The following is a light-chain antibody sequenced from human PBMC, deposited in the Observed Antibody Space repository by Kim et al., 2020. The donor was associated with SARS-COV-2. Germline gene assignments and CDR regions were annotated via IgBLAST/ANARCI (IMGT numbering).Light chain of an antibody. J-gene: IGLJ3*02. Sequence: GVTISCTGSSSNFGADYDVHWYQHLPGAAPKLLIYGDTNRPSGVPDRFSGSKSGTSASLAITGLQAEDEADYYCQSYDTSLSAWVFGGGTKLTVL. V-gene: IGLV1-40*01. CDR2: GDT. CDR1: SSNFGADYD. CDR3: QSYDTSLSAWV.